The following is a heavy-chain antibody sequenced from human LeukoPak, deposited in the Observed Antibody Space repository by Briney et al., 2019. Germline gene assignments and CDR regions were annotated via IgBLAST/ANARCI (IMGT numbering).Heavy chain of an antibody. V-gene: IGHV4-34*01. Sequence: PSETLSLTCAVYGGSFSGYYWSWIRQPPGKGLEWIGEINHSGSTNYNPSLKSRGTISVDTSKNQFSLKLSSVTAADTAVYYCARQGGKVRGVTYYYYYYYMDVWGKGTTVTVSS. CDR3: ARQGGKVRGVTYYYYYYYMDV. D-gene: IGHD3-10*01. J-gene: IGHJ6*03. CDR2: INHSGST. CDR1: GGSFSGYY.